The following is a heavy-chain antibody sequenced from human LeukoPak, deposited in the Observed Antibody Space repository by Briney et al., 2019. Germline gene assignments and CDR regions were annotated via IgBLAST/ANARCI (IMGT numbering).Heavy chain of an antibody. CDR3: AKLHNLSSDY. CDR2: ISGSGGNT. Sequence: GGSLRLSCAASGFTFSNYAMSWVRQAPGKGLEWVSTISGSGGNTYYADSVKGRFTVSRDNSKNTLYLQMNSLRAEDTAVYYCAKLHNLSSDYWGQGTLVTVSS. CDR1: GFTFSNYA. V-gene: IGHV3-23*01. D-gene: IGHD1-14*01. J-gene: IGHJ4*02.